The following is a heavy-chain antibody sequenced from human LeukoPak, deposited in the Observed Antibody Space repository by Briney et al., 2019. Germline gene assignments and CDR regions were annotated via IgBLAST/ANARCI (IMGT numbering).Heavy chain of an antibody. J-gene: IGHJ4*02. Sequence: PGGSLRLSCAASGFTFSDYWMTWVRQAPGKGLEWVANIKQDGSEIHYVDSVKGRFTISRDNAKNSLYLQMNCLRAEDTAVYYCARDGGYCSGATCYSTHWGQGTLVTVSS. V-gene: IGHV3-7*03. CDR3: ARDGGYCSGATCYSTH. CDR1: GFTFSDYW. D-gene: IGHD2-15*01. CDR2: IKQDGSEI.